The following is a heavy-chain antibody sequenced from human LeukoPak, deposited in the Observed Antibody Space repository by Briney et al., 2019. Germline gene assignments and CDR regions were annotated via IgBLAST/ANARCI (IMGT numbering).Heavy chain of an antibody. CDR1: GYTFTSYG. Sequence: GASVKVPCKASGYTFTSYGISWVRQAPGQGLEWMGWISAYNGNTNYAQKLQGRVTMTTDTSTSTAYMELRSLRSDDTAVYYCARVYGSYTNYYFDYWGQGTLVTVSS. D-gene: IGHD1-26*01. J-gene: IGHJ4*02. CDR2: ISAYNGNT. V-gene: IGHV1-18*01. CDR3: ARVYGSYTNYYFDY.